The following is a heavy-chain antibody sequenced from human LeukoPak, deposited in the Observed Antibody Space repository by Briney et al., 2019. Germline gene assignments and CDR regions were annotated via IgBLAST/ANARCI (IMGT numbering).Heavy chain of an antibody. V-gene: IGHV3-30-3*01. D-gene: IGHD4-17*01. J-gene: IGHJ3*02. CDR3: AREDDYGDYTPGRDI. CDR1: GFTFRSYA. CDR2: ISYDGSNK. Sequence: GGSLRLSCAASGFTFRSYAMHWVRQAPGKGLEWVAVISYDGSNKYYAGSVKGRFTISRDNSKNTLYLQMNSLRAEDTAVYYCAREDDYGDYTPGRDIWGQGTMVTVSS.